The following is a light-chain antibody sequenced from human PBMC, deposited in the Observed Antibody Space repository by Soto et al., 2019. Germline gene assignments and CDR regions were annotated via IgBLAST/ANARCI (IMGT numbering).Light chain of an antibody. V-gene: IGKV3-15*01. CDR2: DAS. Sequence: EIVMTQSPATLSVSLGERVTLSCRASQSVSSYLAWYQQKPGQAPRLLISDASTRATDIPDRFSGSGSGTDFTRTISSLQTTDLAVYYCLQYSTWPPLYNFGHGTKLEIK. CDR1: QSVSSY. J-gene: IGKJ2*01. CDR3: LQYSTWPPLYN.